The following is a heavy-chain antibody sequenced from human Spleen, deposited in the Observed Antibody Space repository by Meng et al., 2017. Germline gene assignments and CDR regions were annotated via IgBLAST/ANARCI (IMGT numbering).Heavy chain of an antibody. D-gene: IGHD2-15*01. J-gene: IGHJ5*02. CDR1: AGSISSSNYY. Sequence: QPQLQESGPGLVKPSEALSLTCTVSAGSISSSNYYWAWIRQPPGMGLEWIGSIYHGGTTYYNPSLESRVTISVDTSKNQFSLKLTSVTAADTAMYYCARRGLVVAASWGQGTLVTVSS. CDR2: IYHGGTT. V-gene: IGHV4-39*01. CDR3: ARRGLVVAAS.